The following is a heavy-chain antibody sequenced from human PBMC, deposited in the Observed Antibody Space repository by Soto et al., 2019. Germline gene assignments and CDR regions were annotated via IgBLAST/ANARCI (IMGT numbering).Heavy chain of an antibody. V-gene: IGHV1-69*12. Sequence: QVQLVQSGAEVKKPGSSVKVSCKASGGTFSSYAISWVRQAPGQGLEWMGGIIPIFGTANYAQKFQGRVTITADESTSTADMELSSLRSEDTAVYYCARGGGLRDGYNSAIDYWGQGTLVTVSS. J-gene: IGHJ4*02. CDR3: ARGGGLRDGYNSAIDY. CDR1: GGTFSSYA. CDR2: IIPIFGTA. D-gene: IGHD5-12*01.